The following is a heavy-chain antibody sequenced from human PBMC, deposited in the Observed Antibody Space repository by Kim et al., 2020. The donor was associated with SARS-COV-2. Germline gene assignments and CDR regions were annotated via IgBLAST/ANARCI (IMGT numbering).Heavy chain of an antibody. CDR1: GFTFDDYG. V-gene: IGHV3-20*01. J-gene: IGHJ4*02. D-gene: IGHD3-22*01. CDR3: ARVARIHYDSSGPSYYFDY. CDR2: INWNGGST. Sequence: GGSLRLSCAASGFTFDDYGMSWVRQAPGKGLEWVSGINWNGGSTGYADSVKGRFTISRDNAKNSLYLQMNSLRAEDTALYHCARVARIHYDSSGPSYYFDYWGQGTLVTVSS.